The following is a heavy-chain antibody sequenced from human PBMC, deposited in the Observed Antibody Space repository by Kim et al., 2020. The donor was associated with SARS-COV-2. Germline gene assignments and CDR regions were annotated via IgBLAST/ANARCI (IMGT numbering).Heavy chain of an antibody. J-gene: IGHJ4*02. CDR3: ARFSSGYYDFDY. CDR2: INAGNGNT. CDR1: GYTFTSYA. D-gene: IGHD3-22*01. V-gene: IGHV1-3*01. Sequence: ASVKVSCKASGYTFTSYAMHWVRQAPGQRLEWMGWINAGNGNTKYSQKFQGRVTITRDTSASTAYMELSSLRSEDTAVYYCARFSSGYYDFDYWGQGTLVTVSS.